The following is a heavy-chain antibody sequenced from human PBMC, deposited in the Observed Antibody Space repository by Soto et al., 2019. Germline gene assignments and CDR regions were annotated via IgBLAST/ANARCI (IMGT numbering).Heavy chain of an antibody. V-gene: IGHV1-3*01. CDR3: ARRGRVYTAMESNWFDP. CDR2: INAGNGNT. D-gene: IGHD5-18*01. J-gene: IGHJ5*02. Sequence: ASVKVSCKASGYTFTSYAMHWVRQAPGQRLEWMGWINAGNGNTKYSQKFQGRVTITRDTSASTAYMELSSLRSEDTAVYYCARRGRVYTAMESNWFDPWGQGTLVTVSS. CDR1: GYTFTSYA.